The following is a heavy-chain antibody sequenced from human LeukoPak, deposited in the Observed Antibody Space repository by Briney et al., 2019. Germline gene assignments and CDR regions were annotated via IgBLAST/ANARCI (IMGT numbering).Heavy chain of an antibody. CDR1: GFTFSSYG. V-gene: IGHV3-30*03. CDR2: ISYDGSNK. J-gene: IGHJ4*02. CDR3: ARGDGYFTY. Sequence: GGSLRLSCAASGFTFSSYGMHWVRQAPGKGLEWVAAISYDGSNKYYADSVKGRFTISRDNSKNTLYLQMNSLRAEDTAVYYCARGDGYFTYWGQGTLVTVSS.